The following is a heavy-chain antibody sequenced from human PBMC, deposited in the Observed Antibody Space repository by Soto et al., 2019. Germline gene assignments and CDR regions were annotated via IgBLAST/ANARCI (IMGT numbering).Heavy chain of an antibody. D-gene: IGHD2-2*01. V-gene: IGHV3-23*01. J-gene: IGHJ6*02. CDR3: AKGPYCSSTSCYFYYYYGMDV. CDR2: ISGNGGST. Sequence: GGSLRLSCAASGFTFSSYAMSWVRQAPGKGLEWVSAISGNGGSTYYADSVKGRFTISRDNSKNTLYLQMNSLRAEDTAVYYCAKGPYCSSTSCYFYYYYGMDVWGQGTTVTVSS. CDR1: GFTFSSYA.